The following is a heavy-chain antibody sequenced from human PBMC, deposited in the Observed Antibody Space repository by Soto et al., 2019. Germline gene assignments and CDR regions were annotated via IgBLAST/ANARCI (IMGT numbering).Heavy chain of an antibody. CDR2: ISWNSDKI. CDR1: GFTFDDYA. CDR3: TKEVGSAGGWFDP. Sequence: EVQLVESGGGLGQPGMSLRLSCAASGFTFDDYAMHWVRQAPGKGLEWVSGISWNSDKIDYADSVRGRFTISRDNAKNSLYLQMNSLRAADTALYYCTKEVGSAGGWFDPWGQGTLVTVSS. J-gene: IGHJ5*02. V-gene: IGHV3-9*01. D-gene: IGHD3-10*01.